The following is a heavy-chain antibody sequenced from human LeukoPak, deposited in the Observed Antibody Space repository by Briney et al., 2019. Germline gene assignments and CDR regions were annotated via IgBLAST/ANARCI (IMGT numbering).Heavy chain of an antibody. V-gene: IGHV4-39*07. CDR2: IYYSGST. J-gene: IGHJ4*02. Sequence: SSETLSLTCTVSGGSISSSSYYWGWIRQPPGKGLEWIGSIYYSGSTYYNPSLKSRVTISVDTSKNQFSLKLSSVTAADTAVYYCARSRYSGSHWGQGTLVTVS. CDR3: ARSRYSGSH. D-gene: IGHD1-26*01. CDR1: GGSISSSSYY.